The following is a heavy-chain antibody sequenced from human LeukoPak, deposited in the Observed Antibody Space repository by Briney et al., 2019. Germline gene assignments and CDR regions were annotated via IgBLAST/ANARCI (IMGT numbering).Heavy chain of an antibody. V-gene: IGHV3-23*01. D-gene: IGHD2-15*01. CDR2: ISGSGGTT. CDR3: AKGPRYCSGGSCPYYFDY. Sequence: AGGSLRLSCAASGFTFSSYAMSWVRQAPGKGLEWVSGISGSGGTTDYADSVNGRITISRDNSKSTLYLQMNSLRAEDTAVYYCAKGPRYCSGGSCPYYFDYWGQGTLVTVSS. CDR1: GFTFSSYA. J-gene: IGHJ4*02.